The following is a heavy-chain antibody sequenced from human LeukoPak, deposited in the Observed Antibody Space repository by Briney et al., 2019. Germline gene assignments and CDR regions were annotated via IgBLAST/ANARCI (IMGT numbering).Heavy chain of an antibody. CDR1: GGSISSYY. V-gene: IGHV4-59*12. J-gene: IGHJ4*02. CDR2: IYYSGST. D-gene: IGHD6-19*01. CDR3: ARLSDSSGWYYFDH. Sequence: NPSETLSLTCTVSGGSISSYYWSWIRQPPGKGLEWIGYIYYSGSTNYNPSLKSRVTISVDTSKNQFSLKLSSVTAADTAMYYCARLSDSSGWYYFDHWGQGALVTVSS.